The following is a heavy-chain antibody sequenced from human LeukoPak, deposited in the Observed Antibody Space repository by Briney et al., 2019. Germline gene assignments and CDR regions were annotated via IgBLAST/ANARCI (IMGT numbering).Heavy chain of an antibody. V-gene: IGHV3-30*18. Sequence: PGGSLSLSCAPSGFTFNNYGIHWVRQAPGKGLEWVAGILYDGSNKYYADSVKGRFTISRVNSKNTLYLQMKSLRAEDTAVYYCAKSIQIWTPWGAFDIWGQGTMVTVSS. CDR3: AKSIQIWTPWGAFDI. D-gene: IGHD5-18*01. CDR1: GFTFNNYG. CDR2: ILYDGSNK. J-gene: IGHJ3*02.